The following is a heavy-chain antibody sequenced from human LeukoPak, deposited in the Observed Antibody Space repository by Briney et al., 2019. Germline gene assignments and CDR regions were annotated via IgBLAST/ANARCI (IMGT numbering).Heavy chain of an antibody. J-gene: IGHJ4*02. CDR2: MNPDSGNT. CDR1: GYTFTSYD. V-gene: IGHV1-8*01. CDR3: ARVNCSSTSCRSKFLDY. D-gene: IGHD2-2*01. Sequence: ASVKVSCKASGYTFTSYDINWVRQATGQGLEWMGWMNPDSGNTGYAQKFQGRVTMTRNTSISTAYMELSSLRSEDTAVYYCARVNCSSTSCRSKFLDYWGQGTLVTVSS.